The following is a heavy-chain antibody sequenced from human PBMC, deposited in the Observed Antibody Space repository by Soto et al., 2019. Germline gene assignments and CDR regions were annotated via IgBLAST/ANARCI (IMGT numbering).Heavy chain of an antibody. CDR2: IIPMIGRT. CDR3: ASWDYDVLTGYSYDD. Sequence: QVQLVQSGAEVKKPGASVKVSCKASGYIFTEYHIHWVRQAPGQGLEFMGWIIPMIGRTNYAEKFQGRVTLTADASRSTAHMELRSLRSEDTAVYYCASWDYDVLTGYSYDDWGQGTLVTVSS. D-gene: IGHD3-9*01. CDR1: GYIFTEYH. J-gene: IGHJ4*02. V-gene: IGHV1-69*01.